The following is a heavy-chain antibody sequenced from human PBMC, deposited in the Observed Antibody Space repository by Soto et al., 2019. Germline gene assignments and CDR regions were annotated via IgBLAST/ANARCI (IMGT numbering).Heavy chain of an antibody. V-gene: IGHV5-51*01. D-gene: IGHD3-22*01. CDR2: IYPGDSDT. CDR3: ARLKTGGGSTYYYDSSGYYYLDY. Sequence: GESLKISCKGSGYSFTSYWIGWVRQMPGKGLEWMGIIYPGDSDTRYSPSFQGQVTISADKSISTAYLQWSSLKASDTAMYYCARLKTGGGSTYYYDSSGYYYLDYWGQGTLVTVSS. J-gene: IGHJ4*02. CDR1: GYSFTSYW.